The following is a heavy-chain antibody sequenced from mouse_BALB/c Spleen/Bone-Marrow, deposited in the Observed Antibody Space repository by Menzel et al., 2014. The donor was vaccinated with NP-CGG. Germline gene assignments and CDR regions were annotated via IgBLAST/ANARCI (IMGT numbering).Heavy chain of an antibody. CDR3: ARERDYDYAYAMDY. D-gene: IGHD2-4*01. V-gene: IGHV14-3*02. Sequence: VQLQQSGAELVKPGASVKLSCTASGFNIKDTYMHWVKQRPEQGLEWIGRIDPANGNTKYDPKFQGKATITADTSSNTAYLQLSSLTSEDTAVYYCARERDYDYAYAMDYWGQGTLVTVSS. CDR2: IDPANGNT. J-gene: IGHJ4*01. CDR1: GFNIKDTY.